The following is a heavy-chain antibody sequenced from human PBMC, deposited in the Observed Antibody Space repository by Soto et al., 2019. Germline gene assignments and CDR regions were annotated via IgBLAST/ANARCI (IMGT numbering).Heavy chain of an antibody. D-gene: IGHD1-26*01. V-gene: IGHV1-69*13. J-gene: IGHJ4*02. CDR1: GGTFSSYA. CDR3: ECSGSYYQDY. Sequence: GASVKVSCKASGGTFSSYAISWVRQAPGQGLEWMGGIIPIFGTANYAQKFQGRVTITADESTSTAYMELSSLRSEDTAVYYCECSGSYYQDYWGQGTLVTVSS. CDR2: IIPIFGTA.